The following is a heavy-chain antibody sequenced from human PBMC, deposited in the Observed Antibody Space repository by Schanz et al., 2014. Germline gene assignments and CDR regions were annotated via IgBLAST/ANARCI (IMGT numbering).Heavy chain of an antibody. D-gene: IGHD5-12*01. CDR2: ISYDGSSK. Sequence: VQLVESGGGLIQPGGSLRLSCAASGFTFSSYNMNWVRQAPGKGLEWVALISYDGSSKNHADSVQGRFTISRDNAKNSLYLQMNSLRAEDTAVYDCARSRGFDSIFDFWGRGTLVTVSS. V-gene: IGHV3-33*08. J-gene: IGHJ4*02. CDR3: ARSRGFDSIFDF. CDR1: GFTFSSYN.